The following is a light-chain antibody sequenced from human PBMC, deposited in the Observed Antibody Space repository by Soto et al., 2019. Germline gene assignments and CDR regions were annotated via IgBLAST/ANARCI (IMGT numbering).Light chain of an antibody. CDR1: SSDVAGYNY. CDR3: SSYTSSSPYV. Sequence: QSALTQPASVSGSPGQSITISCTGTSSDVAGYNYVSWYQQHPGKAPKLMIYEVSNRPSGVSNRFSGSKSGNTASLTISGLQAEDEVDYYCSSYTSSSPYVFGTGTKLTVL. CDR2: EVS. J-gene: IGLJ1*01. V-gene: IGLV2-14*01.